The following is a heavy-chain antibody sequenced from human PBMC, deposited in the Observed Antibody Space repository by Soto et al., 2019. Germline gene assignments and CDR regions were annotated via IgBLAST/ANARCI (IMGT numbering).Heavy chain of an antibody. J-gene: IGHJ4*02. D-gene: IGHD6-25*01. CDR1: GGSISSGVYY. CDR3: ARESGAELYYFDY. Sequence: PSETLSLTCTVSGGSISSGVYYWAWIRQPPGKGLEWIGYFSNSGRTYYSPSLKSRVTISVDTSKNQFSLELTSVTAADTAVYYCARESGAELYYFDYWGLRTLVTVSS. CDR2: FSNSGRT. V-gene: IGHV4-30-4*01.